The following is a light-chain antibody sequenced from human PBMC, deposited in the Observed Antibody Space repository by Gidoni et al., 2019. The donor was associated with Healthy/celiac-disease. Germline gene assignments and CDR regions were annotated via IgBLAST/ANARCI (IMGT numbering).Light chain of an antibody. CDR1: QSMSSY. CDR2: AAS. Sequence: DIQMTQSPSSLSASVGDRVTITCRASQSMSSYLNWYQQKPGKAPKLLIYAASSLQSGVPSRFSGSGSGTDFTLTISSLQPEDFATYYCQQSYSTPRXLXQGTKVEIK. J-gene: IGKJ1*01. CDR3: QQSYSTPRX. V-gene: IGKV1-39*01.